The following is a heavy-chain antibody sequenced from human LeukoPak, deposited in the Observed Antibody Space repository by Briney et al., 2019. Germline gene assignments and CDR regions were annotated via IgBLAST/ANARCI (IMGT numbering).Heavy chain of an antibody. J-gene: IGHJ6*03. Sequence: SSESLLHSCAVHGRHFSCYYWGSVRQTPGKVLEWIGQNCYSGSTNYSPSLKSRVTISVDTSKNQFSLKLSSVTAADTAVYSCARGIVLMVYATRRYYYYMDVWGKGTTVTVSS. D-gene: IGHD2-8*01. CDR1: GRHFSCYY. CDR3: ARGIVLMVYATRRYYYYMDV. CDR2: NCYSGST. V-gene: IGHV4-34*01.